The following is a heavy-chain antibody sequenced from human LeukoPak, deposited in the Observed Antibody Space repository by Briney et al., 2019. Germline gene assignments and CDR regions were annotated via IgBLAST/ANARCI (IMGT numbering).Heavy chain of an antibody. J-gene: IGHJ6*03. CDR2: IYTSGDV. CDR1: GGSMNNFY. Sequence: PSETLSLTCTVSGGSMNNFYWSWIRQPAGKGLEWIGRIYTSGDVNYISSLKSRVTVSVDTSRNQFSLKLKSVTAADTAVYYCARGGAHQPDHSHFYQHMDVWGKGTTVTVSS. CDR3: ARGGAHQPDHSHFYQHMDV. V-gene: IGHV4-4*07. D-gene: IGHD2-2*01.